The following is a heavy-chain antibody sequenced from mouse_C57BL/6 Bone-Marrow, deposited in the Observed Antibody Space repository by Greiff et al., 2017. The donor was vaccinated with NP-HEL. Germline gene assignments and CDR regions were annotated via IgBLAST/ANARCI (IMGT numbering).Heavy chain of an antibody. D-gene: IGHD2-3*01. CDR2: IYPGDGDT. V-gene: IGHV1-80*01. CDR1: GYAFSSYW. J-gene: IGHJ1*03. CDR3: ARRPRWLLLYFDV. Sequence: QVQLKESGAELVKPGASVKISCKASGYAFSSYWMNWVKQRPGKGLEWIGQIYPGDGDTNYNGKFKGKATLTADKSSSTAYMQLSSLTSEDSAVYFCARRPRWLLLYFDVWGTGTTVTVSS.